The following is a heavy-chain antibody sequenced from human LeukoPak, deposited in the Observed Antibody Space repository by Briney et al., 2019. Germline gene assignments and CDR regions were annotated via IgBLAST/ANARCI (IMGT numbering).Heavy chain of an antibody. J-gene: IGHJ4*02. CDR1: GFTFTSYW. Sequence: GGSLRLSCAASGFTFTSYWMHWVRQGPWKGLEWVSRLSSDGSNTACADSVKGRFTISRDNAKSTLFLQMNSLRAEDTAVYYCVRAGSSRPFDYWGQGTLVTVSS. CDR3: VRAGSSRPFDY. D-gene: IGHD1-26*01. V-gene: IGHV3-74*01. CDR2: LSSDGSNT.